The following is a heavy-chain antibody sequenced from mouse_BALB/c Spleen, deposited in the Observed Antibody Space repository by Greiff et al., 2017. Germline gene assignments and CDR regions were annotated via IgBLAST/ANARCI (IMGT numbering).Heavy chain of an antibody. Sequence: VQLQQSGAELVMPGASVKMSCKASGYTFTDYWMHWVKQRPGQGLEWIGAIDTSDSYTSYNQKFKGKATLTVDESSSTAYMQLSSLTSEDSAVYYCALYDGYYGFAYWGQGTLVTVSA. CDR2: IDTSDSYT. J-gene: IGHJ3*01. CDR3: ALYDGYYGFAY. CDR1: GYTFTDYW. V-gene: IGHV1-69*01. D-gene: IGHD2-3*01.